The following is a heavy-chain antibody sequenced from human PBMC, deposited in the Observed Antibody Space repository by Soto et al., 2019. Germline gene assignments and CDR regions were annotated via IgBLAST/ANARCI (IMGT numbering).Heavy chain of an antibody. V-gene: IGHV4-31*03. CDR3: ARDQGGDYSSSSGGWFDP. J-gene: IGHJ5*02. CDR1: GGSISSGGYY. D-gene: IGHD6-6*01. Sequence: QVQLQESGPGLVKPSQTLSLTCTVSGGSISSGGYYWSWIRQHPGKGLEWIGYIYYSGSTYYNPSLKSRVTISVDTSKNQFSLKLSSVTAADTAVYYCARDQGGDYSSSSGGWFDPWGQGTLVTVSS. CDR2: IYYSGST.